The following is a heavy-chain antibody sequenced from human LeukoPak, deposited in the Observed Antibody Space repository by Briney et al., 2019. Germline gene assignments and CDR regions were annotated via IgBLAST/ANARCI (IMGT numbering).Heavy chain of an antibody. V-gene: IGHV4-38-2*02. D-gene: IGHD3-22*01. Sequence: ASETLSLTCTVSGSSITGDYSWDWIRQPPGKGLEGIGSIYYSGSTYYNPSLKRRVTISVDTSKTQFSLKLSSVTAADTAVYYCARDLVRYYYDSSGYYFPRYFDLWGRGTLVTVSS. CDR2: IYYSGST. CDR3: ARDLVRYYYDSSGYYFPRYFDL. CDR1: GSSITGDYS. J-gene: IGHJ2*01.